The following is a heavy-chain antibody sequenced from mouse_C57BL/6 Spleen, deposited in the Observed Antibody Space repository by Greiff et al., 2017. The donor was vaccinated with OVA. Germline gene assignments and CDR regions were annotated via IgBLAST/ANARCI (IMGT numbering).Heavy chain of an antibody. V-gene: IGHV1-15*01. CDR1: GYTFTDYE. CDR2: IDPETGGT. J-gene: IGHJ4*01. CDR3: TSTTGVDPYAMDY. Sequence: VHLVESGAELVRPGASVTLSCKASGYTFTDYEMHWVKQTPVHGLEWIGAIDPETGGTAYNQKFKGKAILTADKSSSTAYMELRSLTSEDSAVYYCTSTTGVDPYAMDYWGQGTSVTVSS. D-gene: IGHD1-1*01.